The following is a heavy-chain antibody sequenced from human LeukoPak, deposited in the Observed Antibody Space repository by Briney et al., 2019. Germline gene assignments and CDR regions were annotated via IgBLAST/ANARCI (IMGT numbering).Heavy chain of an antibody. Sequence: GGSLRLSCVVSGMTFERHGMHWVRQPPGKGPEWLAFIKYDGSRTDYEDSVQGRFTVSRDNSKNTLYLEINSLRLEDTAVYYCIKDTVFTVDPFDYWGQGTLVTVSS. CDR3: IKDTVFTVDPFDY. V-gene: IGHV3-30*02. CDR2: IKYDGSRT. D-gene: IGHD6-19*01. CDR1: GMTFERHG. J-gene: IGHJ4*02.